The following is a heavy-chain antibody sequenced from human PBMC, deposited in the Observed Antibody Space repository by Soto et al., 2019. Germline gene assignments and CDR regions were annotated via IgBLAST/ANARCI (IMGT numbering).Heavy chain of an antibody. Sequence: SETLSLTCTVSGGSISSYYWSWIRQPPGKGLEWIGYIYYSGSTNYNPSLKSRVTISVDTSKNQFSLKLSSVTAADTAVYYCARGGDSSGYYYDDAFDIWGQGTMVTFSS. V-gene: IGHV4-59*01. J-gene: IGHJ3*02. CDR2: IYYSGST. D-gene: IGHD3-22*01. CDR3: ARGGDSSGYYYDDAFDI. CDR1: GGSISSYY.